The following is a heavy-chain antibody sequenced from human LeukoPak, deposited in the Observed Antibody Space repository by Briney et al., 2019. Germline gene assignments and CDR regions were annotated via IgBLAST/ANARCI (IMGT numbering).Heavy chain of an antibody. CDR2: IMPLFGTP. Sequence: GSSVKVSCKASGGTFNNYAISWVRQAPGRGPEWVGGIMPLFGTPSYAQKFQDRVTIITDDSTSTAYMELGSLTSDDTAVYYCARVLYSSSWYMDVWGKGTTVTVSS. CDR3: ARVLYSSSWYMDV. D-gene: IGHD6-13*01. CDR1: GGTFNNYA. V-gene: IGHV1-69*05. J-gene: IGHJ6*03.